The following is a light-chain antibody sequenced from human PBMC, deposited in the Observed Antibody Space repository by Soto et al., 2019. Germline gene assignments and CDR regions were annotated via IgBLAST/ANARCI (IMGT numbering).Light chain of an antibody. CDR3: QQSYSTPRT. J-gene: IGKJ2*01. CDR2: NAS. V-gene: IGKV1-5*03. CDR1: QTISSF. Sequence: DIQMTQSPSTLSASVGDRVTITCRASQTISSFLDWYQQKPGKAPNLLIYNASSLESGVPSRFSGSGSGTEFTLTISSLQPEDFATYFCQQSYSTPRTFGQGTKLEVK.